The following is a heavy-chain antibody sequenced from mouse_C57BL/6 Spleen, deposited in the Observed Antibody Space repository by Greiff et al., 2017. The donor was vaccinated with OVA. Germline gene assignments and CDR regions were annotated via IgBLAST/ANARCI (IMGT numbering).Heavy chain of an antibody. V-gene: IGHV1-9*01. D-gene: IGHD1-1*01. CDR1: GYTFTGYW. CDR3: ARRDYALAY. Sequence: QVQLQQSGAELMKPGASVKLSCKATGYTFTGYWIEWVKQRPGHGLEWIGEIYPGSGSTNYNEKFKGKATFTADTSSSTSYMQLSSLSTEDSAIYYCARRDYALAYWGQGTLVTVSA. J-gene: IGHJ3*01. CDR2: IYPGSGST.